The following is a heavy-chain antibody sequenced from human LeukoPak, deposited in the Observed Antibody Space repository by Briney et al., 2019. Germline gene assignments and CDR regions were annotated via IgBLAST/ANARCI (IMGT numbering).Heavy chain of an antibody. CDR3: ARRGYSGYDGLSWFDP. D-gene: IGHD5-12*01. J-gene: IGHJ5*02. Sequence: SQTLSLTCTVSGGSISSGDYYWSWIRQPPGKGLEWIGYIYYSGSTYYNPSLKSRVTISVDTSKNQFSLKLSSVTAADTAVYYCARRGYSGYDGLSWFDPRGQGTLVTVSS. CDR1: GGSISSGDYY. V-gene: IGHV4-30-4*01. CDR2: IYYSGST.